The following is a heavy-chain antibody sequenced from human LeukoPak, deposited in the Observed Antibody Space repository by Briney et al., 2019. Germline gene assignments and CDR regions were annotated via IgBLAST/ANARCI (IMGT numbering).Heavy chain of an antibody. D-gene: IGHD3-10*01. CDR3: AKESRIRGFDY. J-gene: IGHJ4*02. CDR1: GFTFSSYG. CDR2: IWYDGSNK. V-gene: IGHV3-33*06. Sequence: GSLRLSCAASGFTFSSYGMHWVRQAPGKGLEWVAVIWYDGSNKYYADSVKGRFTISRDNSKNTLYLQMNSLRAEDTAVHYCAKESRIRGFDYWGQGTLVTVSS.